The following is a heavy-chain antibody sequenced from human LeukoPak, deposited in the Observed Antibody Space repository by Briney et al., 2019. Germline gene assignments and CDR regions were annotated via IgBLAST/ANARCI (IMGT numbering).Heavy chain of an antibody. CDR1: GFTFISYS. J-gene: IGHJ3*02. CDR3: ARDKGYNPYGFDI. CDR2: IGSSSNYI. Sequence: GGSLRLSCAASGFTFISYSMNWVRQAPGKGLEWVSSIGSSSNYIYYADSVKGRFTISRDNAKNSLYLQMNSLRVEDTAVYFCARDKGYNPYGFDIWGQGTMVTVSS. D-gene: IGHD1-1*01. V-gene: IGHV3-21*01.